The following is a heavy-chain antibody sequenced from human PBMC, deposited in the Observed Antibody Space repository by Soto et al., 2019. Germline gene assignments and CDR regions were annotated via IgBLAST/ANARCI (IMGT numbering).Heavy chain of an antibody. J-gene: IGHJ3*02. CDR3: SKRYCGTRTTCFYSFDI. CDR1: GRTFSSYA. Sequence: SVKVSCKASGRTFSSYAISWVRQAPGQGLEWMGGIIPIFGTANYAQRFQGRVTITADESTSTAYMELSSLRADDTAVYYCSKRYCGTRTTCFYSFDIWGQGTMVTVSS. CDR2: IIPIFGTA. V-gene: IGHV1-69*13. D-gene: IGHD2-21*01.